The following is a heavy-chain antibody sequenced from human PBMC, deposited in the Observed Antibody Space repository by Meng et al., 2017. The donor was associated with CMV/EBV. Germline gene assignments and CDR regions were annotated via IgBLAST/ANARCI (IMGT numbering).Heavy chain of an antibody. CDR1: GYRFSDHS. CDR2: IYPNSGGT. CDR3: VRDHNWGPDY. D-gene: IGHD1-1*01. J-gene: IGHJ4*02. V-gene: IGHV1-2*02. Sequence: VQLVPLGAEVKRPGASVKVSCQTSGYRFSDHSMHWVRRAPGQGLEWMGWIYPNSGGTHYAQKFQDRVTMTRDTSISTVYMELSRLTSDDTAVYYCVRDHNWGPDYWGQGTLVTVSS.